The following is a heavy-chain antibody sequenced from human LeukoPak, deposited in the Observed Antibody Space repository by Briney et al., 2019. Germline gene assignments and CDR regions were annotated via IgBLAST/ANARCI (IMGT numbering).Heavy chain of an antibody. CDR2: IYTSGST. CDR1: GGSISSGSYY. Sequence: SETLSLTCTVSGGSISSGSYYWSWIRQPAGKGLEWIVRIYTSGSTNYNPSLKSRVTISVDTSKNQFSLKLSSVTAADTAVYYCARGGRGYCSSTSCYGYYYYYMDVWGKGTTVTVSS. D-gene: IGHD2-2*01. CDR3: ARGGRGYCSSTSCYGYYYYYMDV. J-gene: IGHJ6*03. V-gene: IGHV4-61*02.